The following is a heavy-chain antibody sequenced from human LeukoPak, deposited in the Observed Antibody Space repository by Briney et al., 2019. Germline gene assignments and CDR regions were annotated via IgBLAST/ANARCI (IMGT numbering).Heavy chain of an antibody. D-gene: IGHD3-16*02. CDR1: GGSFSGYY. J-gene: IGHJ4*02. CDR2: INHSGST. Sequence: SETLSLTCAAYGGSFSGYYWSWIRQPPGKGLEWVWEINHSGSTIYYPYPKSRVTISVDTSKNQLSLKLSSVTAADTDVYYCARGAGYDYVWGSYRYTRGLDYWGEGTLVTVS. CDR3: ARGAGYDYVWGSYRYTRGLDY. V-gene: IGHV4-34*01.